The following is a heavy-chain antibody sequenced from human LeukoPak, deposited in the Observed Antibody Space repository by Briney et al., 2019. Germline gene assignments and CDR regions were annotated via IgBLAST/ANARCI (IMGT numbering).Heavy chain of an antibody. CDR3: ATWNPVSNWFDP. V-gene: IGHV1-46*01. J-gene: IGHJ5*02. CDR2: INPSGGST. D-gene: IGHD1-1*01. Sequence: ASVNVSPLPSVYTFTIYYMHCVRPAPGRGLEWMGIINPSGGSTSYAQTFQGRVTMTRDTSTSTVYMELSSLRSEDTAVYYCATWNPVSNWFDPWGQGTLVTVSS. CDR1: VYTFTIYY.